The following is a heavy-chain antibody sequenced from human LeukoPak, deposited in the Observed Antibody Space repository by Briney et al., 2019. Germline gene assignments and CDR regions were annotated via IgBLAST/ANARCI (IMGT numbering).Heavy chain of an antibody. D-gene: IGHD3-3*01. CDR2: IIPIFGTA. CDR1: GGTFSSYA. J-gene: IGHJ6*03. CDR3: ARGPSITIFGVVIPRYYMDV. Sequence: SVKLSCKASGGTFSSYAISWVRQAPGQGLEWMGGIIPIFGTANYAQKFQGRVTITTDESTSTAYMELSSLRSEDTAVYYCARGPSITIFGVVIPRYYMDVWGKGTTVTVSS. V-gene: IGHV1-69*05.